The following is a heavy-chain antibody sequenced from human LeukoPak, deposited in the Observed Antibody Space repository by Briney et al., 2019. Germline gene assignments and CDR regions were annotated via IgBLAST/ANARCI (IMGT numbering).Heavy chain of an antibody. D-gene: IGHD1-26*01. Sequence: ASVKVSCKASGYTFSGYYMHWVRQAPGQGLEWMGWINPNSGGTKYAQNFQGRVTMTRDTSTSTAYMELSSLRSDDTGVYYCAGVAYLVGASPFEYWGQGTLVTVSS. V-gene: IGHV1-2*02. J-gene: IGHJ4*02. CDR2: INPNSGGT. CDR1: GYTFSGYY. CDR3: AGVAYLVGASPFEY.